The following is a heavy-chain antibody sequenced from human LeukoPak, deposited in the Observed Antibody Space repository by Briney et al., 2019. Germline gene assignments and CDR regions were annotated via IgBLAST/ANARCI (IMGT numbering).Heavy chain of an antibody. J-gene: IGHJ4*02. V-gene: IGHV3-30-3*01. CDR2: ISYDGSNK. Sequence: PGGSLRLSCAASGFTFSSYAMHWVRQAPGKGLEWVAVISYDGSNKYYADSVKGRFTISRDNSENTLYLQMNSLRADDTAVYYCATVRDIVVGGGPYYFDYWGQGTLVTVSS. D-gene: IGHD2-15*01. CDR1: GFTFSSYA. CDR3: ATVRDIVVGGGPYYFDY.